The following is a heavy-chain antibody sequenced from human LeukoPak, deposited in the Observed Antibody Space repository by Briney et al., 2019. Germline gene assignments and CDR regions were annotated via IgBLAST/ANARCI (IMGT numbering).Heavy chain of an antibody. CDR1: GGSFSGYY. V-gene: IGHV4-34*01. CDR3: AREFGAPRRGYYYYMDV. CDR2: INHSGST. D-gene: IGHD4/OR15-4a*01. J-gene: IGHJ6*03. Sequence: PSETLSLTCAVYGGSFSGYYWSWIRQPPGKGLEWIGEINHSGSTNYNPSLKSRVTISVDTSKNQFSLKLSSVTAADPAVYYCAREFGAPRRGYYYYMDVWGKGTTVTVSS.